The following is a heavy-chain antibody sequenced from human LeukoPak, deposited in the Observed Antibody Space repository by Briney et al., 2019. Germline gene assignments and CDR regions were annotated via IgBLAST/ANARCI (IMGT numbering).Heavy chain of an antibody. V-gene: IGHV3-30*02. Sequence: GGSLRLSCAASGFTFSSYGMHWVRQAPGKGLEWVAFIRYDGSNKYYADSVKGRFTISRDNSKNTLYLQMNSLRAVDTAVYYCAREDPSPQIAAAGTFNWGQGTLVTVSS. CDR3: AREDPSPQIAAAGTFN. J-gene: IGHJ4*02. CDR2: IRYDGSNK. D-gene: IGHD6-13*01. CDR1: GFTFSSYG.